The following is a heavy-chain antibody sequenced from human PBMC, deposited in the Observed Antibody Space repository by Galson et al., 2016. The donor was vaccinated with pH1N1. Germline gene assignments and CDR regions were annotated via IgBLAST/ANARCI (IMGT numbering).Heavy chain of an antibody. CDR2: IYTSGST. CDR3: ARGLAVAGTFYFDP. Sequence: TLSLTCTVSSGSINIRPYYWGWIRQPAEKGLERIGYIYTSGSTSYNPSLRSRVTMSVDTSKNQFSLKLTSVTAADTAVYYCARGLAVAGTFYFDPWGQGTLVTVSS. J-gene: IGHJ4*02. CDR1: SGSINIRPYY. V-gene: IGHV4-61*09. D-gene: IGHD6-19*01.